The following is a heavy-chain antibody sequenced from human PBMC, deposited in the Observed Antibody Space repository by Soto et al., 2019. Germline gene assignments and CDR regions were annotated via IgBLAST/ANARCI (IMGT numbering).Heavy chain of an antibody. D-gene: IGHD1-26*01. CDR3: TSDVGHMSLPLFSS. CDR2: IKSRTHGGTA. V-gene: IGHV3-15*01. J-gene: IGHJ5*02. CDR1: GFRFTDAL. Sequence: EVQLVESGGGLVEPGGSLRLSCAASGFRFTDALMGWVRQAPGKGLECVGRIKSRTHGGTADFPAPVKGRFSISRDDSKSLLYLQMRSLKTEDTAVYHCTSDVGHMSLPLFSSWGQGTLVTVSS.